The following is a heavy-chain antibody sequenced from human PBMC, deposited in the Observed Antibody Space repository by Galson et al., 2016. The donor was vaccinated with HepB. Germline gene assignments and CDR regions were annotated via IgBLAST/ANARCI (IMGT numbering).Heavy chain of an antibody. J-gene: IGHJ3*02. CDR1: GDSTNKNY. Sequence: SETLSLTCSVSGDSTNKNYWSWIRQTPDKGLEWIGYISATGDTYYSPSPQSRVTISLDTSNNLFSLNLSSVTAADTAIYYCARNPLSGYDWGVGGGLLFDIWGQGTRVTVSS. CDR2: ISATGDT. CDR3: ARNPLSGYDWGVGGGLLFDI. D-gene: IGHD5-12*01. V-gene: IGHV4-4*08.